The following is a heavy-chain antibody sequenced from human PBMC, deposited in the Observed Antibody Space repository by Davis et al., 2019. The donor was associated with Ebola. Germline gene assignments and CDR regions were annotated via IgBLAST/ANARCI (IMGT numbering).Heavy chain of an antibody. J-gene: IGHJ4*02. CDR2: INSGGST. D-gene: IGHD4-17*01. V-gene: IGHV3-53*01. CDR3: ARGPMTTVTPYDY. Sequence: PGGSLRLSCAASGFPVSTNSMSWVRQAPGKGLEWVSVINSGGSTYYADSVKGRFTISRDNSKNTLYVQMNGLRAEDTAVYYCARGPMTTVTPYDYWGQGTPVTVSS. CDR1: GFPVSTNS.